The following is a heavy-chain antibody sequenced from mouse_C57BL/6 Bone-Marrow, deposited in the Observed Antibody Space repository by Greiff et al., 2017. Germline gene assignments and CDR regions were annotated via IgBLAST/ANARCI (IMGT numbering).Heavy chain of an antibody. D-gene: IGHD2-4*01. J-gene: IGHJ1*03. Sequence: EVQLQQSGAELVRPGASVKLSCTASGFNIKDDYLHWVKQRPEQGLEWIGWIDPENGDTDYASKFQGKATITADTSSNTAYLQLSSLTSEDTAVYYCTTWNDYDWYFDVWGTGTTVTVSS. CDR3: TTWNDYDWYFDV. CDR1: GFNIKDDY. V-gene: IGHV14-4*01. CDR2: IDPENGDT.